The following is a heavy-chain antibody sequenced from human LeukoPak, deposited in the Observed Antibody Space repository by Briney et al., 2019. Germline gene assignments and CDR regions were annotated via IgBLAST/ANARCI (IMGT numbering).Heavy chain of an antibody. Sequence: SETLSLTCTVSGGSISSGGYYWSWIRQPPGKGLEWIGYIYHSGSTYYNPSLKSRVTISVDGSKNQFSLKLSSVTAADTAVYYCARVPTEYSSRPGSWGQGTLVTVSS. CDR3: ARVPTEYSSRPGS. CDR2: IYHSGST. D-gene: IGHD6-13*01. V-gene: IGHV4-30-2*01. CDR1: GGSISSGGYY. J-gene: IGHJ4*02.